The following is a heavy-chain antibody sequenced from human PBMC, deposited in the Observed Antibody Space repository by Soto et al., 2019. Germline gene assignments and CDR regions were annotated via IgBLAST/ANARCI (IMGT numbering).Heavy chain of an antibody. J-gene: IGHJ4*02. V-gene: IGHV1-69*01. D-gene: IGHD2-2*01. CDR3: ARGEGYCSSTSCYAEGGFDY. CDR1: GGTFSSYA. CDR2: IIPIVGTA. Sequence: QVQLVQSGAEVKKPGSSVKVSCKASGGTFSSYAISWVRQAPGQGLECMGWIIPIVGTANYAQKFQGRVTITANESTSTAYMELSSLRSEDTAVYYCARGEGYCSSTSCYAEGGFDYWGQGTLVTVSS.